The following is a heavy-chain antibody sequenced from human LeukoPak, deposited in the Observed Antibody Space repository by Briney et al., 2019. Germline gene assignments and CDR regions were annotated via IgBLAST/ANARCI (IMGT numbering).Heavy chain of an antibody. CDR3: ARGSSRSFDI. D-gene: IGHD3-10*01. V-gene: IGHV1-8*02. Sequence: DSVKVSCKASGYTFTSYYMHWVRQAPGQGLQWMGWMNPNSGNAVYAQKFQGRVTMTRSTSINTAYMELSSLRSEDTAVYYCARGSSRSFDIWGLGTMVTVSS. CDR2: MNPNSGNA. CDR1: GYTFTSYY. J-gene: IGHJ3*02.